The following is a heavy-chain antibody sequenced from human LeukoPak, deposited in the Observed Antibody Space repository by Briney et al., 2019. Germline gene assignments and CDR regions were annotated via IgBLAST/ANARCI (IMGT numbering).Heavy chain of an antibody. J-gene: IGHJ5*02. D-gene: IGHD3-3*01. CDR2: IIPMFGTS. CDR3: ARHEYNIYDLGIGWFDP. CDR1: GGTFSNYA. Sequence: ASVTVSCKASGGTFSNYAISWVRQAPGQGLEWMGGIIPMFGTSNYAQRFQGRVTISADESTTTAYLELSSLRSDDTAIYYCARHEYNIYDLGIGWFDPWGQGTLVTVSS. V-gene: IGHV1-69*13.